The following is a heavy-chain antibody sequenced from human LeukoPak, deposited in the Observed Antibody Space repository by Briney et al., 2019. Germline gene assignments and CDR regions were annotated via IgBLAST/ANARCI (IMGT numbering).Heavy chain of an antibody. CDR2: IHYSGST. V-gene: IGHV4-59*11. CDR3: ASHAY. J-gene: IGHJ4*02. CDR1: GGSIGSHS. Sequence: SETLSLTCTVSGGSIGSHSWSWIRQPPGKGLEWIGYIHYSGSTNYNPSLESRVTISVDTSKNQLSLKLSSVTAADTAVYYCASHAYWSRGTLVTVSS.